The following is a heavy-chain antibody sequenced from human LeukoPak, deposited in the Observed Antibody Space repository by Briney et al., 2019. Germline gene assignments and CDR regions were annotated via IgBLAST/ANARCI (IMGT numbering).Heavy chain of an antibody. CDR3: ARDRGVSVLYYYYYMDV. CDR2: IYTSGST. V-gene: IGHV4-4*07. Sequence: SETLSLTCTLSVGSISRYYWRCIRQPVGKGREWIGRIYTSGSTNYNPSLKSRVTISVDKSKNQFSLKLSSVTAADTAVYYCARDRGVSVLYYYYYMDVWGKGTTVTVSS. CDR1: VGSISRYY. D-gene: IGHD3-10*01. J-gene: IGHJ6*03.